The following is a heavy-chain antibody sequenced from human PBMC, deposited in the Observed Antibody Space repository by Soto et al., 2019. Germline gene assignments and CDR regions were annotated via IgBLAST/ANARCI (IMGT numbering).Heavy chain of an antibody. Sequence: QITLKESGPTLVKPTQTLTLTCTFSGFSLSTTAEGVGWIRQPPGKALEWLALIYWDDDERYSPSLKSRLTITKDTSKNQVVLTMTNVHPVDTATYYCAHGSCSSADCYPNPYHEYWGQGILVTVSS. CDR3: AHGSCSSADCYPNPYHEY. CDR1: GFSLSTTAEG. CDR2: IYWDDDE. V-gene: IGHV2-5*02. D-gene: IGHD2-2*01. J-gene: IGHJ4*02.